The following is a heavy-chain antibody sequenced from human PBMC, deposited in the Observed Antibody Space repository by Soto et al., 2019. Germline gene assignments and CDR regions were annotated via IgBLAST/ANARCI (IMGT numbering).Heavy chain of an antibody. V-gene: IGHV1-18*01. D-gene: IGHD6-19*01. CDR1: GYSFTNYG. CDR3: ARDRGVAPPVAGNTHYYYYMDV. J-gene: IGHJ6*03. CDR2: ISAYNGNT. Sequence: QDQLVQSGVEVKKPGASVKVSCKASGYSFTNYGITWVRQAPGQGFEWMGWISAYNGNTNYAQKFQGRVTMNTDASTSTAYLELRGLRSDDTAVYYCARDRGVAPPVAGNTHYYYYMDVWGKGTTVTVSS.